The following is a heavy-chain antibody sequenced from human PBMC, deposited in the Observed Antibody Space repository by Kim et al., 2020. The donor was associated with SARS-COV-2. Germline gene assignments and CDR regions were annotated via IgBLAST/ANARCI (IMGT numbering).Heavy chain of an antibody. J-gene: IGHJ4*02. CDR3: AKDRGYCSSTSCSGGGGYYFDY. CDR1: GFTFSSYA. D-gene: IGHD2-2*01. CDR2: ISGSGGST. Sequence: GGSLRLSCAASGFTFSSYAMSWVRQAPGKGLEWVSAISGSGGSTYYADSVKGRFTISRDNSKNTLYLQMNSLRAEDTAVYYCAKDRGYCSSTSCSGGGGYYFDYWGQGTLVTVSS. V-gene: IGHV3-23*01.